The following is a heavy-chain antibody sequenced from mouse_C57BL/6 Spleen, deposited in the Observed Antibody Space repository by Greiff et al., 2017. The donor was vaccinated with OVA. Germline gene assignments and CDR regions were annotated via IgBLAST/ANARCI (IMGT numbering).Heavy chain of an antibody. CDR1: GYTFTDYY. Sequence: VQLQQSGPELVKPGASVKISCKASGYTFTDYYMNWVKQSHGKSLEWIGDINPNNGGTSYNQKFKGKATLTVDKSSSTAYMELRSLTSEDSAVYYCARGYLNWSYYFGYWGQGTTLTVSS. V-gene: IGHV1-26*01. D-gene: IGHD4-1*01. CDR2: INPNNGGT. J-gene: IGHJ2*01. CDR3: ARGYLNWSYYFGY.